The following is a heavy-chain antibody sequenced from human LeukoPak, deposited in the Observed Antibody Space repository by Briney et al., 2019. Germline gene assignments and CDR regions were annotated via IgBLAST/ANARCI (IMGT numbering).Heavy chain of an antibody. CDR2: ISSSSSTI. Sequence: GGSLRLSCAASGFAFSSYSMNWVRQAPGKGLEWVSYISSSSSTIYYADSVKGRFTISRDNAKNSLYLQMNSLRAEDTAVYYCARGGIYGESPFDYWGQGTLVTVSS. J-gene: IGHJ4*02. D-gene: IGHD4-17*01. V-gene: IGHV3-48*01. CDR1: GFAFSSYS. CDR3: ARGGIYGESPFDY.